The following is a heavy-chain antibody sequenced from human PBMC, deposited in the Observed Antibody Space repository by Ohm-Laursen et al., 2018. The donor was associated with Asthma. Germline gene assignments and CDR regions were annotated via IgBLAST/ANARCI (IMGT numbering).Heavy chain of an antibody. CDR1: GYTFSRYS. V-gene: IGHV3-74*01. D-gene: IGHD3-22*01. CDR3: ARVGFLYDSSGYDAFDI. J-gene: IGHJ3*02. Sequence: SLRLSCTASGYTFSRYSIHWVRQIPGKGLVWVARLNRGGSATSYADFVKGRFTISRDNAKNTVYLQMKSLRVEDTAVYYCARVGFLYDSSGYDAFDIWGQGTTVTVSS. CDR2: LNRGGSAT.